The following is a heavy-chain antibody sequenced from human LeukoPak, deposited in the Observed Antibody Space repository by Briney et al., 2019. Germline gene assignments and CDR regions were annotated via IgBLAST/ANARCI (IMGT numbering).Heavy chain of an antibody. CDR2: ISGSGDNT. CDR1: GFTFSAYA. J-gene: IGHJ4*02. D-gene: IGHD5-12*01. V-gene: IGHV3-23*01. Sequence: GGCLRLSCAASGFTFSAYAMGWVRQAPGRGLEWVSGISGSGDNTYYADAVQGRFTISRDNSKNTVYLQMNSLRAEDTAVYYCAKGWNGYDRFDYWGQGTLVTVSS. CDR3: AKGWNGYDRFDY.